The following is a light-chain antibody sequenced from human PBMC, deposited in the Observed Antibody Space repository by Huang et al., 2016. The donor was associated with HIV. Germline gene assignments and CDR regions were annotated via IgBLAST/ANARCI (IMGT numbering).Light chain of an antibody. V-gene: IGKV4-1*01. CDR3: QQYYSSPFT. CDR1: QTILHDSDSRNY. Sequence: DIVMTQSPDSLAVSLGERATINCKSSQTILHDSDSRNYLAWYQQKPGQPPQLLIHWASIRKSGGPDLFIGSGSGTDFTLTLSSLQAEDVAVYYCQQYYSSPFTFGPGTNVDI. J-gene: IGKJ3*01. CDR2: WAS.